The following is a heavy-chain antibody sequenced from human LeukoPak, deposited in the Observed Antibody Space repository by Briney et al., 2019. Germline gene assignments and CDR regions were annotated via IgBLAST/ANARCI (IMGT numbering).Heavy chain of an antibody. D-gene: IGHD3-10*01. V-gene: IGHV4-31*03. CDR2: IYYSGST. CDR3: ARVSKVRGVIPLY. CDR1: GGSISSGGYY. Sequence: PSETLSLTCTVSGGSISSGGYYWSWIRQHPGKGLEWIGYIYYSGSTYYNPSLKSRVTISVDTSKNQFSLKLSSVTAADTAVYYCARVSKVRGVIPLYWGQGTLVTVSS. J-gene: IGHJ4*02.